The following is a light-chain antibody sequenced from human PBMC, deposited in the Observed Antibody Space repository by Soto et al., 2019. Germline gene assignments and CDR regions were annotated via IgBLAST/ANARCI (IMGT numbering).Light chain of an antibody. CDR2: TAS. CDR3: QQSYSMTT. CDR1: QSISSF. V-gene: IGKV1-39*01. J-gene: IGKJ4*01. Sequence: DIQMTQSPSSLSASVGDRVTITCRASQSISSFLNWYQQKPGKAPKLLIYTASSLQSGVPSRFSGSGSVTDFTLTISSLQPEDFATYYCQQSYSMTTFGGGTKVEIK.